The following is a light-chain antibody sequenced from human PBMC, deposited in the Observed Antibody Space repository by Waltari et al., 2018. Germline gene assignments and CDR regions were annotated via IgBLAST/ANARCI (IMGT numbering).Light chain of an antibody. CDR3: SAYVGSEVV. CDR2: EVT. CDR1: SSDDGGYNY. J-gene: IGLJ3*02. V-gene: IGLV2-8*01. Sequence: QSALTQPPSASGSPGQSVTISCTGTSSDDGGYNYVSWYQQHPGKATKLLIFEVTKLPSVVPDRSSGSKSGDMASLTVSGLQADDEADYFCSAYVGSEVVFGEGTKLTVL.